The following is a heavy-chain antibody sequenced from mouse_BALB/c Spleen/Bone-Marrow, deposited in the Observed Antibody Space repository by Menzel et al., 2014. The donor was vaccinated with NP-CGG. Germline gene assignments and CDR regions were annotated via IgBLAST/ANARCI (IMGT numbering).Heavy chain of an antibody. CDR3: ARRGYGYGFAY. CDR2: IDPSDSET. V-gene: IGHV1-69*02. Sequence: QVQLKESGAELVKPGAPVKLSCKASGYTFTSYWMNRVKQRPGRGLEWIGRIDPSDSETHYNQKFKDKATLTVDKSSSTAYIQLSSLTSEDSAVYYCARRGYGYGFAYWGQGTLVTVSA. D-gene: IGHD1-2*01. CDR1: GYTFTSYW. J-gene: IGHJ3*01.